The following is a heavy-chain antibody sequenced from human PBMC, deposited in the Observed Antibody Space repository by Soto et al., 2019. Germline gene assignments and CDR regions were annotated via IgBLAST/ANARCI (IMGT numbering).Heavy chain of an antibody. CDR3: ARGGPQVYYYYYMDV. CDR1: GGSISSYY. V-gene: IGHV4-59*12. J-gene: IGHJ6*03. D-gene: IGHD3-16*01. Sequence: PSETLSLTCTVSGGSISSYYWSWIRQPPGKGLEWIGYIYYSGSTNYNPSLKSRVTISVDTSKNQFSLKLSSVTAADTAVYYCARGGPQVYYYYYMDVRGKGTTVTVS. CDR2: IYYSGST.